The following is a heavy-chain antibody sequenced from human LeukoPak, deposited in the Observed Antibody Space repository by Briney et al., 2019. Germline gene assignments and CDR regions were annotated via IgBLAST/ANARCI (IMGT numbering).Heavy chain of an antibody. Sequence: AGGSLRLSCAASGFTFSSYAMHWVRQAPGKGLEWVAVMSHDGGIQYYADSVKGRFTISRDKFKNTLYLQMNSLRPDDTAVYYCARDRVMEWLPEFDSWGQGTLVNVSS. D-gene: IGHD3-3*01. CDR2: MSHDGGIQ. CDR1: GFTFSSYA. V-gene: IGHV3-30*04. CDR3: ARDRVMEWLPEFDS. J-gene: IGHJ4*02.